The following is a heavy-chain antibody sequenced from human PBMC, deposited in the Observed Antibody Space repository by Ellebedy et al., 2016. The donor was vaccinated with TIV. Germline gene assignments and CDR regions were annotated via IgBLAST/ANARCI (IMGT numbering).Heavy chain of an antibody. CDR1: GFTFSSYS. V-gene: IGHV3-21*01. CDR3: ARDLAEYEFVSSIAARRIAFDI. CDR2: ISSSSSYI. Sequence: GESLKISXAASGFTFSSYSMNWVRQAPGKGLEWVSSISSSSSYIYYADSVKGRFTISRDNAKNSLCLQMNSLRAEDTAVYYCARDLAEYEFVSSIAARRIAFDIWGQGTMVTVSS. D-gene: IGHD6-6*01. J-gene: IGHJ3*02.